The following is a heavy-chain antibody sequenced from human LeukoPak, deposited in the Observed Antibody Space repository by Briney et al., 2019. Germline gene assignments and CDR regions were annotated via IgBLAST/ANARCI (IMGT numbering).Heavy chain of an antibody. CDR1: GFTFSSYG. Sequence: GGSLRLSCAASGFTFSSYGMHWVRQAPGKGPEWVAVMSYDGKDKYYADSVKGRFTISRDNSKNTLYLQMNSLRAEDTAVYYCARNPNYYDSSGYYYGDYWGQGTLVTVSS. V-gene: IGHV3-30*03. D-gene: IGHD3-22*01. CDR2: MSYDGKDK. J-gene: IGHJ4*02. CDR3: ARNPNYYDSSGYYYGDY.